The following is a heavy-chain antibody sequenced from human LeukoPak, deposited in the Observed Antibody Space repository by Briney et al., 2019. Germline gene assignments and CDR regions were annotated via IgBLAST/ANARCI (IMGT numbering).Heavy chain of an antibody. CDR3: ARRAYYDSSGYYPASGYFDL. CDR1: GGSIFSSY. V-gene: IGHV4-4*09. J-gene: IGHJ2*01. Sequence: SETLSLTCTVSGGSIFSSYFNWIRQPPGKGLEWIGYIYSNGITSYNPSLRSRSTISIATSKNQFSLRLTSVTAADTATYYCARRAYYDSSGYYPASGYFDLWGRGALVTVSS. CDR2: IYSNGIT. D-gene: IGHD3-22*01.